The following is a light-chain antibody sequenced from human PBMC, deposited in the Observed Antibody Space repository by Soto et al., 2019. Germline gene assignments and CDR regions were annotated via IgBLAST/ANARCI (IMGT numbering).Light chain of an antibody. CDR3: QQYGSSGT. V-gene: IGKV3-20*01. J-gene: IGKJ1*01. CDR2: GAS. Sequence: EIVLTQSPGTLSLSPGERATLSCRASQTVNSHYLAWYQQKPGQAPRLLIYGASNRATGIPDRFSGSGSGTDFTLTISRLEPEDFAVYYCQQYGSSGTFGQGTKVEIK. CDR1: QTVNSHY.